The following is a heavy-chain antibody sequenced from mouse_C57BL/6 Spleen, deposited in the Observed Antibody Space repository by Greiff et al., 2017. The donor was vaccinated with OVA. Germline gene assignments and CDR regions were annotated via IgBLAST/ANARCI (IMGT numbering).Heavy chain of an antibody. D-gene: IGHD4-1*01. CDR1: GYSITSVYY. CDR2: ISYDGSN. V-gene: IGHV3-6*01. CDR3: ARELTGTFPFDY. Sequence: EVQRVESGPGLVKPSQSLSLTCSVTGYSITSVYYWNWIRQFPGNKLEWMGYISYDGSNNYNPSLKNRISSTRDTSKNQFFLKLNSVTTEDTATYYCARELTGTFPFDYWGQGTTLTVSS. J-gene: IGHJ2*01.